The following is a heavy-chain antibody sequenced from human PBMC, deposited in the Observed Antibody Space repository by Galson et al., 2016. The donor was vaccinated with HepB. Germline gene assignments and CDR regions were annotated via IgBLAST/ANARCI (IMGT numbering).Heavy chain of an antibody. V-gene: IGHV2-5*02. J-gene: IGHJ4*02. CDR2: VYWDDDK. Sequence: PALVKPTQTLTLTCSFSGFSLNTTEVGVAWVRQPPGKALEWLALVYWDDDKRYRPSLRRRLNIMKDTSRNQVFLSLTNMAPLDTATYNCVHAFGSRTTGSFDFWGQGALVTVSS. CDR1: GFSLNTTEVG. CDR3: VHAFGSRTTGSFDF. D-gene: IGHD3-3*01.